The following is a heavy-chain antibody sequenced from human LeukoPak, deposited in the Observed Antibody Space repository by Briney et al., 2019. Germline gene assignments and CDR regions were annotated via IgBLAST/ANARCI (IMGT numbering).Heavy chain of an antibody. J-gene: IGHJ6*03. D-gene: IGHD2-2*01. V-gene: IGHV4-39*07. CDR2: IYYSGST. CDR3: AREQRGNCSSTSCPFYYYMDV. Sequence: SETLSLTCTVSGGSISSSSYYWGRLGQPPGNGLAWIGSIYYSGSTYSNPSLESRVTIPVDTSKNQFSLKLSSVTAADTAVYYCAREQRGNCSSTSCPFYYYMDVWGKGTTVTVSS. CDR1: GGSISSSSYY.